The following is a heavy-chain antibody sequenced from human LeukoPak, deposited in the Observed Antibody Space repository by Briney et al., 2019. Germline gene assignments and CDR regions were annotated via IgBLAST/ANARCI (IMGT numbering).Heavy chain of an antibody. CDR2: ISSSSSYI. CDR1: GFTFSSYE. CDR3: ARFIAAPYYFDY. Sequence: GGSLRLSCAASGFTFSSYEMHWVRQAPGKGLEWVSSISSSSSYIYYADSVKGRFTISRDNAKNSLYLQMNSLRAEDTAVYYCARFIAAPYYFDYWGRGTLVTVSS. V-gene: IGHV3-21*01. D-gene: IGHD6-13*01. J-gene: IGHJ4*02.